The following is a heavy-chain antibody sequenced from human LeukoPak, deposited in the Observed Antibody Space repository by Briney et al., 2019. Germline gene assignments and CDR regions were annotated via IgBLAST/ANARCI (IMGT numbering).Heavy chain of an antibody. CDR3: ARSFDY. V-gene: IGHV3-53*01. J-gene: IGHJ4*02. CDR2: IYSGGST. CDR1: GFTVRHNY. Sequence: GGSLRLSCAASGFTVRHNYMSWVRQAPGKGLEWVSVIYSGGSTRYADSVKGRFTISRDTSKNTLYLQMNSLRAEDTAIYYCARSFDYWGQGTLVTVSS.